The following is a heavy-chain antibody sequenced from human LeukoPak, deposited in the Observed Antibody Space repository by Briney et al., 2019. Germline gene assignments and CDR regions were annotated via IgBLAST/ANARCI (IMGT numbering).Heavy chain of an antibody. D-gene: IGHD2-21*01. CDR3: AREVMGQFDY. CDR1: GDSISSSSYY. V-gene: IGHV4-39*07. J-gene: IGHJ4*02. Sequence: SETLSLTCNVSGDSISSSSYYWSWIRVPPGKGLEWIGSIYYSGSTYYNPSLKSRVTISVDTSKNQFSLKLSSVTAADTAVYYCAREVMGQFDYWGQGTLVTVSS. CDR2: IYYSGST.